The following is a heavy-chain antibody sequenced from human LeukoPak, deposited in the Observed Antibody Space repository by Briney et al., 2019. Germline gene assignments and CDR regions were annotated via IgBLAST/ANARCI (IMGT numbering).Heavy chain of an antibody. CDR3: ASRSSTVATFPFHY. J-gene: IGHJ4*02. CDR2: IRYDGSNK. D-gene: IGHD4-17*01. V-gene: IGHV3-30*02. Sequence: GGSLRLSCAASGFTFSSYGMHWVRQAPGKGLEWVAFIRYDGSNKYYADSVKGRFTISRDNSKNTLYLQMNSLRAEDTAVYYCASRSSTVATFPFHYWGQGTLVTVSS. CDR1: GFTFSSYG.